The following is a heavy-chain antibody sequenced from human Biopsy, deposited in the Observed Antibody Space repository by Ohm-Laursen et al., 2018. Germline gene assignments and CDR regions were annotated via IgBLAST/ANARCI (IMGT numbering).Heavy chain of an antibody. CDR2: IIAVSGLV. J-gene: IGHJ4*02. V-gene: IGHV1-69*17. D-gene: IGHD3-3*01. CDR1: GGTFSNYA. Sequence: SSVKVSCKASGGTFSNYAISWARQAPGEGLEWMGGIIAVSGLVNYAPKFQGRVSITADKSTTTPYMELSNLKSEDTAVYYCATPFQYYDSWGGYPPFDHWGQGTLVTVSS. CDR3: ATPFQYYDSWGGYPPFDH.